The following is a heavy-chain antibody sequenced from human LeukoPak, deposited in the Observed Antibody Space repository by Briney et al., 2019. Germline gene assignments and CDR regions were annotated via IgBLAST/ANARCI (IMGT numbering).Heavy chain of an antibody. CDR2: ISGSGGST. D-gene: IGHD4-23*01. CDR1: GFTLSSYA. V-gene: IGHV3-23*01. CDR3: AKHDYGGNWADAFDI. J-gene: IGHJ3*02. Sequence: GGSLRLSCAASGFTLSSYAMSWVRQAPGEGLEWVSSISGSGGSTYYADSVKGRFTISRDNSKNTQYLQMNSLRAEDTAVYYCAKHDYGGNWADAFDIWGQGTMVTVSS.